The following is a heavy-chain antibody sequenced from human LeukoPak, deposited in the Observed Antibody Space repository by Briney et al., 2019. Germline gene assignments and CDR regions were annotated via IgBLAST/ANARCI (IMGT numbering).Heavy chain of an antibody. Sequence: SGGSLRLSCAASGFTFSSYAMSWVRQAPGKGLEWVSAISGSGGSTYYADSVKGRFTISRDNSKNTLYLQMNSLRAEDTAVYYCAKVEGYCSSTSCYEPFDYWGQGTLVTVSS. CDR3: AKVEGYCSSTSCYEPFDY. D-gene: IGHD2-2*01. CDR2: ISGSGGST. J-gene: IGHJ4*02. CDR1: GFTFSSYA. V-gene: IGHV3-23*01.